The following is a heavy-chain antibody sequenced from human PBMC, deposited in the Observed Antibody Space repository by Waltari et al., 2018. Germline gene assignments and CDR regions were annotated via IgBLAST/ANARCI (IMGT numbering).Heavy chain of an antibody. CDR3: AREGYYRAFDI. CDR1: GGSISSYY. CDR2: IYYSGST. V-gene: IGHV4-59*01. D-gene: IGHD2-15*01. J-gene: IGHJ3*02. Sequence: QVQLQESGPGLVKPSETLSLTCTVSGGSISSYYWIWIRQPPGKGLEWIGYIYYSGSTNYNPSLKSRVTISVDTSKNQFSLKLSSVTAADTAVYYCAREGYYRAFDIWGQGTMVTVSS.